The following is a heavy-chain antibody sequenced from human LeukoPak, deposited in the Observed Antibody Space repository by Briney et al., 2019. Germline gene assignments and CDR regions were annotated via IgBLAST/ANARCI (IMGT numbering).Heavy chain of an antibody. D-gene: IGHD4-17*01. J-gene: IGHJ4*02. V-gene: IGHV1-69*05. CDR1: GGTFSSYA. CDR2: IIPIFGTA. CDR3: ARLDYGDSFDC. Sequence: ASVKVSCKASGGTFSSYAISWVRQAPGQGLEWMGGIIPIFGTANYAQKFQGRVTMTRDTSTSTVYMELSSLRSEDTAVYYCARLDYGDSFDCWGQGTLVTVSS.